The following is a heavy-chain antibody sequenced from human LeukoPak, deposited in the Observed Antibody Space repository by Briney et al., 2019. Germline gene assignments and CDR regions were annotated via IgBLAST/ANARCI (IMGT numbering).Heavy chain of an antibody. V-gene: IGHV3-23*01. D-gene: IGHD6-6*01. Sequence: GGSLRLSCAASGFTFSSYAMTWVRQAPGKGLEWVSAISASGDATYYADSVKGRFTISRDNSKSALYLQMNSLRAEDTAVYYCARPSAYYYYGMDVWGQGTTVTVSS. CDR1: GFTFSSYA. CDR2: ISASGDAT. J-gene: IGHJ6*02. CDR3: ARPSAYYYYGMDV.